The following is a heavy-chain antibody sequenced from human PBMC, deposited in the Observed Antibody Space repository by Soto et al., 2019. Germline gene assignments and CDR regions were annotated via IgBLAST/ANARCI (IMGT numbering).Heavy chain of an antibody. CDR3: AKGGGQWWFIDY. D-gene: IGHD2-15*01. V-gene: IGHV3-30*18. CDR2: ISHDGGEE. J-gene: IGHJ4*02. Sequence: QVQLVESGGGVVQPGRSLRLSCAGSGFTFGNYGMHWVRQAPGKGLEWLTVISHDGGEEYYIDAVKGRFTISRDNSKKTVYLDMNSVRAEDTAVYYFAKGGGQWWFIDYWGQGTLVTVSS. CDR1: GFTFGNYG.